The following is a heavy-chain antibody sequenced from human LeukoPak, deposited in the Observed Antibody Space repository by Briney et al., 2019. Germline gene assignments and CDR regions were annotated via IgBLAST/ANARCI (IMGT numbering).Heavy chain of an antibody. Sequence: GGSLRLSCAASGFTFSSYAMSWVRQAPGKGLEWVSLINDSGRRTYYADSVKGRFTVSRDNSKYTLYLQMNSLRVEDTAVYYCASSTYNYDYALDVWGQGTTVTVSS. CDR1: GFTFSSYA. J-gene: IGHJ6*02. CDR3: ASSTYNYDYALDV. D-gene: IGHD5-24*01. V-gene: IGHV3-23*01. CDR2: INDSGRRT.